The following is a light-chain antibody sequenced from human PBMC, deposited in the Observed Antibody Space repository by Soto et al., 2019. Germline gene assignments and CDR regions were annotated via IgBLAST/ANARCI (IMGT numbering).Light chain of an antibody. CDR1: QGLSSD. Sequence: DIQLTQSPSFLSASVGDRVTITCRASQGLSSDLAWYQQKPGKAPKLLIYAASTLQSGVPSRFSGSGSGTEFTLTISSLKPEDFETYYCQQLNSYPITFGQGTRLEIK. J-gene: IGKJ5*01. CDR3: QQLNSYPIT. V-gene: IGKV1-9*01. CDR2: AAS.